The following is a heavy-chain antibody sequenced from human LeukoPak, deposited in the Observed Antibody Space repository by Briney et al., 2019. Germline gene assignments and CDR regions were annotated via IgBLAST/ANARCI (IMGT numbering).Heavy chain of an antibody. CDR3: ARNSGSYYFSYFDY. V-gene: IGHV3-20*04. CDR1: EFRFGRDW. J-gene: IGHJ4*02. CDR2: INWNGGST. Sequence: GGSLRLSCVASEFRFGRDWISWVRQAPGKGLEWVSGINWNGGSTGYADSVKGRFTISRDNAKNSLYLQMNSLRAEDTALYYCARNSGSYYFSYFDYWGQGTLVTVSS. D-gene: IGHD1-26*01.